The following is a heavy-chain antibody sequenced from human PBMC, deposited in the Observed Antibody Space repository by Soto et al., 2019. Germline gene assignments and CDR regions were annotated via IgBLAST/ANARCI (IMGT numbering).Heavy chain of an antibody. J-gene: IGHJ4*02. CDR1: GFTFSSYS. CDR3: AKKVNSGPGSQYFHY. V-gene: IGHV3-23*01. D-gene: IGHD3-10*01. CDR2: FRTSGDGGTT. Sequence: PGGSLRLSCAASGFTFSSYSMSWVRQAPGKGLEWVSGFRTSGDGGTTYYADSVKGRFTISRDNSKNMLFLQMNSLRAEDTAIYYCAKKVNSGPGSQYFHYWCQGTLVTVSS.